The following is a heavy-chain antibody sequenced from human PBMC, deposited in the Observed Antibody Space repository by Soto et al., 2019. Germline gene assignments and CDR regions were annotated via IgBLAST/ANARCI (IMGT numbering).Heavy chain of an antibody. CDR1: GYSFSHYG. V-gene: IGHV1-18*01. D-gene: IGHD3-10*01. CDR3: AIHILERIVGSPRWFDP. J-gene: IGHJ5*02. Sequence: QVQLVQSGAEVKKPGASVKVSCKASGYSFSHYGISWVRQAPGQGLEWMGWISGFNGNTNYAQTFQGRVTMTTDTSTRTAHMELSSLTSDDTAVYFCAIHILERIVGSPRWFDPWGQGTLVTVTS. CDR2: ISGFNGNT.